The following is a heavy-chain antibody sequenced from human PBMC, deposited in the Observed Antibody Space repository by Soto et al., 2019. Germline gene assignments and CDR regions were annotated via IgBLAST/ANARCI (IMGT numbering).Heavy chain of an antibody. CDR3: ASCSSPGNFDS. J-gene: IGHJ4*02. CDR1: GGTFSSYA. V-gene: IGHV1-69*01. Sequence: QVQLVQSGAEVKKPGSSVKVSCKASGGTFSSYAISWVRQAPGQVLEWMGGIIPIFGTAHYAQKFQGRVTITADESTSTDYMELSRLSSEDTAVYYCASCSSPGNFDSWGQGTLVTVSS. CDR2: IIPIFGTA. D-gene: IGHD6-6*01.